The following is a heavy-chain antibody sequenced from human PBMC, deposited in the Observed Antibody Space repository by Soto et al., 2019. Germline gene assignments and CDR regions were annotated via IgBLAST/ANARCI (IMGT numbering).Heavy chain of an antibody. CDR2: ISSSGSTI. Sequence: LRLSCAASGFTFSDYYMSWIRQAPGKGLEWVSYISSSGSTIYYADSVKGRFTISRDNAKNSLYLQMNSLRAEDTAVYYCARSRRTPYYYYYGMDVWGQGTTVTVSS. V-gene: IGHV3-11*01. J-gene: IGHJ6*02. CDR1: GFTFSDYY. CDR3: ARSRRTPYYYYYGMDV.